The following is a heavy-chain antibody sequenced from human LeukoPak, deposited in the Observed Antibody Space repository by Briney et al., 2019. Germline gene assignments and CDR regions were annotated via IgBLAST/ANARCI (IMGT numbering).Heavy chain of an antibody. V-gene: IGHV3-53*01. D-gene: IGHD2-15*01. CDR2: ISSEGFT. CDR3: ARGRGGH. J-gene: IGHJ4*02. Sequence: PGGPLRLSCAASGVTVNSYFMGWVRQAPGKGLEWVSVISSEGFTYYADSVKGRFTISRDNSNNTLYLQMNSLRAEDTAFYYCARGRGGHWGQGALVTVSS. CDR1: GVTVNSYF.